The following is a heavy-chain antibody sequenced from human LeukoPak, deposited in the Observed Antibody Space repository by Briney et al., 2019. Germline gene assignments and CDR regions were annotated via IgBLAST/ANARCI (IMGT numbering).Heavy chain of an antibody. CDR3: ALTYDSSGYYSHYFDY. CDR1: GGSFSGYY. D-gene: IGHD3-22*01. J-gene: IGHJ4*02. Sequence: PETLSLTCAVYGGSFSGYYWSWIRQPPGKGLEWIGEINHSGSTNYNPSLKSRVTISVDTSKNQFSLKLSSGTAADTAVYYCALTYDSSGYYSHYFDYWGQGTLVTVSS. CDR2: INHSGST. V-gene: IGHV4-34*01.